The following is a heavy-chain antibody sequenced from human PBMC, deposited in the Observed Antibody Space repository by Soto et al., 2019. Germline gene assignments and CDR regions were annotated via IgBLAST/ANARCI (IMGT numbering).Heavy chain of an antibody. Sequence: GESLKISCKGSGYSFTSYWISWVRQMPGKGLEWVGRIDPSDSYTNYSPSFQGHVTISADKSISTAYLQWSSLKASDTAMYYCARHASSSSWYDYWGQGTLVTVSS. CDR2: IDPSDSYT. D-gene: IGHD6-13*01. V-gene: IGHV5-10-1*01. CDR1: GYSFTSYW. J-gene: IGHJ4*02. CDR3: ARHASSSSWYDY.